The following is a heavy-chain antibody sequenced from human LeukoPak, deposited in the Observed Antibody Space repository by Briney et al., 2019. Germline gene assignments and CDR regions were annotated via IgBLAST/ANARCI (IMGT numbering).Heavy chain of an antibody. CDR3: AKAGGSGYYNDAFDI. V-gene: IGHV3-21*04. Sequence: MTGGSLRLSCAASGFTFSSYAMTWVRQAPGKGLEWVSSISSGSSYIYYADSVKGRFTISRDNAKNSLYLQMNSLRAEDMALYYCAKAGGSGYYNDAFDIWGQGTMVTVSS. D-gene: IGHD3-22*01. J-gene: IGHJ3*02. CDR1: GFTFSSYA. CDR2: ISSGSSYI.